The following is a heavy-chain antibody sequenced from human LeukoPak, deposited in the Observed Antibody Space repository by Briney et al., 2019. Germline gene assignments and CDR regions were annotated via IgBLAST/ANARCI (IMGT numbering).Heavy chain of an antibody. V-gene: IGHV1-18*01. D-gene: IGHD3-3*01. CDR2: ISAYNGNT. J-gene: IGHJ6*02. CDR3: ARESRITIFGVVTPDYKYGMDV. Sequence: ASVKVSCKASGYTFASYGLSWVRQAPGQGLEWMGWISAYNGNTNYAQKFQDRVTRTTDTSTSTAYMEVRSLRSDDTAVYYCARESRITIFGVVTPDYKYGMDVWGQGTTVIVSS. CDR1: GYTFASYG.